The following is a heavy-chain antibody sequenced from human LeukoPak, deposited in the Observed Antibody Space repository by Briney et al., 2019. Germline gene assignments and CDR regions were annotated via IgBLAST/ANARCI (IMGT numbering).Heavy chain of an antibody. D-gene: IGHD3-16*01. CDR2: IKQDGNEK. CDR3: AVGAGGGAMSFDY. V-gene: IGHV3-7*01. J-gene: IGHJ4*02. Sequence: GGSLRLSCAASGFTFSSYWVNWVRQAPGKGLEWVVNIKQDGNEKYYVDSVKGRFTISRDNAKNSLYLQMISLRAEDTAVYYCAVGAGGGAMSFDYWGQGTLVTVSS. CDR1: GFTFSSYW.